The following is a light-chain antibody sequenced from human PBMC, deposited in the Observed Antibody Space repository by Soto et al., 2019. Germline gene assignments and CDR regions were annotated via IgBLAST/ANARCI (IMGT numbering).Light chain of an antibody. Sequence: EIVMTQSPATLSLSPGERATLSCRASQSVSSSYLSWYQQKPGQAPRLLISGASTRATGIPARFSGSGSGTDFALTISSLQPEDFAVYYWQQETFGPGTKVDIK. CDR2: GAS. CDR3: QQET. V-gene: IGKV3D-7*01. CDR1: QSVSSSY. J-gene: IGKJ3*01.